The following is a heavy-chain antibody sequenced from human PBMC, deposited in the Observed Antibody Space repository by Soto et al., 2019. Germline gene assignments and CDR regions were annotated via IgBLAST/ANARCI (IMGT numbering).Heavy chain of an antibody. CDR3: ARQGVNIVATMAFDY. D-gene: IGHD5-12*01. J-gene: IGHJ4*02. V-gene: IGHV6-1*01. CDR2: TYYRSKWYN. CDR1: GESVSSNSAD. Sequence: PSQTLSLTCAISGESVSSNSADWNWIRQSPSRGLEWLGRTYYRSKWYNDYAVSVKSRITINPDTSKNQFSLQLNSVTPEDTAVYYCARQGVNIVATMAFDYWGQGTLVTVSS.